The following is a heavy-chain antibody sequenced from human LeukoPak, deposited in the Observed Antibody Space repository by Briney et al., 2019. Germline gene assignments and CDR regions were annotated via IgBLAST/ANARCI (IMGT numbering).Heavy chain of an antibody. Sequence: GGSLRLSCAASGFTFSSYWMSWVRQAPGKGLEWVANIKQDGSEKYYVDSVKGGFTISRDNAKNSLYLQMNSLRAEDTAVYYCAREGYGDYRDAFDIWGQGTMVTVSS. V-gene: IGHV3-7*01. D-gene: IGHD4-17*01. CDR2: IKQDGSEK. J-gene: IGHJ3*02. CDR1: GFTFSSYW. CDR3: AREGYGDYRDAFDI.